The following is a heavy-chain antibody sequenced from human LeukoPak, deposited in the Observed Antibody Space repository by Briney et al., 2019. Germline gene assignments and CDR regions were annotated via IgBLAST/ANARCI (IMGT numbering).Heavy chain of an antibody. D-gene: IGHD1-26*01. Sequence: SETLSLICTVSGGSISSYYWSWIRQPLGKGLEWIGYISYTGSANYNPSLKSRVTISVDTSKNKFSLKLSSVTAADTAVYYCAGRVGDSAFDIWGPGTMVTVSS. J-gene: IGHJ3*02. CDR2: ISYTGSA. CDR3: AGRVGDSAFDI. V-gene: IGHV4-59*08. CDR1: GGSISSYY.